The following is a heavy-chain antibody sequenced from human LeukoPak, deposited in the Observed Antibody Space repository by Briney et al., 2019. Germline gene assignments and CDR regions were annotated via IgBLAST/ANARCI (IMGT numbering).Heavy chain of an antibody. CDR1: GYTFTNNW. Sequence: GESLKISCKGSGYTFTNNWLAWVRQMPGKGLEWMGVVYPGDSDTRYSPSFQGQITITADKSISTAYLQWSSLKASDTAIYYCARRIDSSDFHLDSWGQGTLVAVSS. CDR3: ARRIDSSDFHLDS. V-gene: IGHV5-51*01. CDR2: VYPGDSDT. J-gene: IGHJ4*02. D-gene: IGHD3-22*01.